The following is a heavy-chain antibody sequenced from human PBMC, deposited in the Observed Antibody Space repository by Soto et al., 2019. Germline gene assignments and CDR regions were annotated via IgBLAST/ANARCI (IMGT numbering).Heavy chain of an antibody. V-gene: IGHV4-59*01. CDR2: IYYSGST. J-gene: IGHJ6*01. CDR3: AGDRSTGCDHGYGMDV. Sequence: SETLSLTCTVSGGSISTYYWSWIRQPPGKGLEWIGYIYYSGSTSYNPSLKSRVTISVDKSKNEFSMKLRSVTAADTAVYYCAGDRSTGCDHGYGMDVWGQGTTVTVSS. CDR1: GGSISTYY. D-gene: IGHD6-19*01.